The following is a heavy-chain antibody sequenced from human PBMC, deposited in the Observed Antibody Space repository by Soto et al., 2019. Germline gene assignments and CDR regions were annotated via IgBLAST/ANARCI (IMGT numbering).Heavy chain of an antibody. CDR3: ARSSGGKFDY. D-gene: IGHD2-15*01. V-gene: IGHV3-48*01. Sequence: EVQLVDSGGGLVQPGGSLRLSCAASGFTFSSYSINWVRQAPGKGLEWVSYISSSSSTIYYADSVKGRFTISRDNAKNSLYLQMNSLRAEDTAVYYCARSSGGKFDYWGQGTQVTVSS. CDR1: GFTFSSYS. J-gene: IGHJ4*02. CDR2: ISSSSSTI.